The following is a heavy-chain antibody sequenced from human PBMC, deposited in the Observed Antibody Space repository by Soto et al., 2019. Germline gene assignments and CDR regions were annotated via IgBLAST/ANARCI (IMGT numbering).Heavy chain of an antibody. J-gene: IGHJ5*02. CDR3: ARDGEPSYYDSSGYWFDP. Sequence: ASVKVSCKASGYTFTSYGISWVRQAPGQGLERMGWISAYNGNTNYAQKLQGRVTMTTDTSTSTAYMELRSLRSDDTAVYYCARDGEPSYYDSSGYWFDPWGQGTLVTVSS. V-gene: IGHV1-18*01. CDR2: ISAYNGNT. D-gene: IGHD3-22*01. CDR1: GYTFTSYG.